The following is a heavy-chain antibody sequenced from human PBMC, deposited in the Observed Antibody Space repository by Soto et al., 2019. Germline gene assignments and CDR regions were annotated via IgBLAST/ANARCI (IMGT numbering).Heavy chain of an antibody. J-gene: IGHJ3*02. V-gene: IGHV1-58*01. Sequence: QMQLVQSGPEVKKPGTSVRVSCKASGFTFGNSAVHWVRQARGQRLEWIGWILVASGGTNYAENFDERVTIARDMSTSTAYMELSSLRSADASLYFCAAAVTVIYKKAPYAFDMGGQGTLVTVSS. CDR3: AAAVTVIYKKAPYAFDM. CDR2: ILVASGGT. CDR1: GFTFGNSA. D-gene: IGHD6-19*01.